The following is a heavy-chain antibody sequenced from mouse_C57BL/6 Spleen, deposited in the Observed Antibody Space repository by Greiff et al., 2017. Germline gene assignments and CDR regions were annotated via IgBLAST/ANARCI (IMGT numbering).Heavy chain of an antibody. J-gene: IGHJ4*01. Sequence: DVKLVESEGGLVQPGSSMKLSCTASGFTFSDYYMAWVRQVPEKGLEWVANINYDGSSTYYLDSLKSRFIISRDNAKNILYLQMSSLKSEDTATYYCARDLLWPYAMDYWGQGTSVTVSS. CDR1: GFTFSDYY. D-gene: IGHD2-1*01. CDR2: INYDGSST. CDR3: ARDLLWPYAMDY. V-gene: IGHV5-16*01.